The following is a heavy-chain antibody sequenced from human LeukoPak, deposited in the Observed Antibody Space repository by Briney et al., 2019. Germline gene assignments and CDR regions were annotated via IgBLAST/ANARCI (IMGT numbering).Heavy chain of an antibody. D-gene: IGHD5-24*01. CDR1: GGSISSYY. Sequence: PSETLSLTCTVSGGSISSYYWSWIRQPPGKGLEWIGYIYYSGSTNYNSSLKSRVTISVDTSKNQFSLRLSSVTAADTAFYYCARTPDVTRWLQPFDYWGQGILVTVSS. V-gene: IGHV4-59*01. CDR2: IYYSGST. J-gene: IGHJ4*02. CDR3: ARTPDVTRWLQPFDY.